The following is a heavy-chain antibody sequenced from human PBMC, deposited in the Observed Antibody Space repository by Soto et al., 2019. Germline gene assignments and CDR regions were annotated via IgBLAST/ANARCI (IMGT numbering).Heavy chain of an antibody. V-gene: IGHV1-69*01. J-gene: IGHJ4*02. CDR3: AASDSSSWQHDY. CDR1: GDSFSSYA. Sequence: QVQLVQSGAELKKPGSSVRVSCKISGDSFSSYAISWVRQAPGEGLEWVGDIIPIFGTANYAQKFQGRVRITAVESTTTAYMEVTRLRPEDTAIFYCAASDSSSWQHDYWGQGALITVSS. CDR2: IIPIFGTA. D-gene: IGHD6-13*01.